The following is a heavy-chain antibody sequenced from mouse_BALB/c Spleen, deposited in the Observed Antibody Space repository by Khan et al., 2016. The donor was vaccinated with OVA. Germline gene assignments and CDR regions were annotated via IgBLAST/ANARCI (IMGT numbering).Heavy chain of an antibody. CDR1: GYTFTNYT. CDR3: ASEGAYCRSEGWFAY. J-gene: IGHJ3*01. D-gene: IGHD2-14*01. V-gene: IGHV1-4*01. CDR2: IIPSNGDT. Sequence: QVQLQQSGAELARPGASVKISCKASGYTFTNYTIHWVKQRPGKGLEWIGDIIPSNGDTNYNEKFKGKATLTADKSSSTAYMELGSLTSEESAVYYCASEGAYCRSEGWFAYWGQGTLVTVSA.